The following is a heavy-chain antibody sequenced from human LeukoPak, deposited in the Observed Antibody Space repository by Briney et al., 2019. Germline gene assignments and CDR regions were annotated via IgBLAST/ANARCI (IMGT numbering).Heavy chain of an antibody. CDR2: IDAAST. Sequence: SGGSLTLLCAASGFTFRNFAMSGVRQARGKGLEWLSSIDAASTYYADSVKGRFTISRDDSKNTVYLQLNSLRVDDTALYYCAKNWGPLHMGGQGTMVTVSS. J-gene: IGHJ3*01. CDR3: AKNWGPLHM. D-gene: IGHD3-16*01. CDR1: GFTFRNFA. V-gene: IGHV3-23*01.